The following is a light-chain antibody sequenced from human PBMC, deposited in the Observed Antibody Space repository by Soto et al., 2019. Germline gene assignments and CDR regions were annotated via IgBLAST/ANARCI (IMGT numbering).Light chain of an antibody. Sequence: DIQMTQSPSTLSASVGDRVTITCRASQSISNHLNWYQQKPGKAPKLLIFAASSLQSGVPSRFSGSGSGTEFTLTISSLQPDDFATYYCQQYNSFWTFGQGTKVDIK. CDR3: QQYNSFWT. V-gene: IGKV1-5*01. J-gene: IGKJ1*01. CDR2: AAS. CDR1: QSISNH.